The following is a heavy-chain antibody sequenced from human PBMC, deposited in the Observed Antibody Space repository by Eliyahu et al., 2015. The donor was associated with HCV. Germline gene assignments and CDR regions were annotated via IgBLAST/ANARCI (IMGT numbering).Heavy chain of an antibody. CDR1: GFKFDDFT. CDR3: VYGRG. V-gene: IGHV3-43*01. D-gene: IGHD4-17*01. J-gene: IGHJ1*01. CDR2: MSWDGTKT. Sequence: EVQLVESGGGVVQPGGSLRLPGVGSGFKFDDFTLPWVRQGPGKGPEWLSLMSWDGTKTYYADSVKGRFTMARDNVKKTVHLQMDGLTAADTALYYCVYGRGWGPGTQVTVSS.